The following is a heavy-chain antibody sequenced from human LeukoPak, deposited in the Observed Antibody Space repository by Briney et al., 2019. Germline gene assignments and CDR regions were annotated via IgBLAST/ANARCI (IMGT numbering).Heavy chain of an antibody. J-gene: IGHJ4*02. D-gene: IGHD2-21*01. V-gene: IGHV1-18*01. CDR2: ISAYNGET. CDR1: GYTFTNYG. CDR3: ARYSGPAYFDY. Sequence: ASVKVSCKASGYTFTNYGITWVRQAPGQGLEWVGWISAYNGETNYAEKLQGRGTMATDTSTSTAYMELRSLRSDDTAVYYCARYSGPAYFDYWGQGTLVTVSS.